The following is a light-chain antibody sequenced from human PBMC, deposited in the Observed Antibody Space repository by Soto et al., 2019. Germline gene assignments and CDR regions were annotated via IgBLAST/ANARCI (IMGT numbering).Light chain of an antibody. Sequence: DIQLTQSPSTLSAAVGDSVTITCRASQNIRNLLAWYQQKPGKAPKPLIYDASTLKTGVPSRFSGSGSGSEFNFTITGLQPDDFATYYCQEYHSPPFTFGPGTRVEIK. CDR3: QEYHSPPFT. J-gene: IGKJ3*01. V-gene: IGKV1-5*01. CDR2: DAS. CDR1: QNIRNL.